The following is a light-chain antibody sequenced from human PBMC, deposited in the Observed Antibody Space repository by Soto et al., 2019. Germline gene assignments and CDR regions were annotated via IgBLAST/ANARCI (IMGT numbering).Light chain of an antibody. CDR1: QTISSTY. CDR3: QQYASAPFS. CDR2: DAS. Sequence: EIVLTQSPGTLSLSPGDRATLSCRASQTISSTYLVWYQQKPGQAPRLLIYDASNRATGIPARFSGSGSGTDFTLVVSSLEPEDFAVYYCQQYASAPFSLGPGTKVDIK. V-gene: IGKV3-20*01. J-gene: IGKJ3*01.